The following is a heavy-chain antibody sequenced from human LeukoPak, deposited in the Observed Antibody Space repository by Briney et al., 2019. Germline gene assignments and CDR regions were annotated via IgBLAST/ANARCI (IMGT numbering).Heavy chain of an antibody. CDR3: ARGVFYYDTSGRGYYFDY. Sequence: SETLSLTCTVSGGSISSNYWSWIRQPPGKGLEWLGYIYCSGSTNSNPSLKSRVTMSVDTSKNQFSLKLSSVTAADTAVYYCARGVFYYDTSGRGYYFDYWGQGTLVTVSS. V-gene: IGHV4-59*12. CDR1: GGSISSNY. D-gene: IGHD3-22*01. CDR2: IYCSGST. J-gene: IGHJ4*02.